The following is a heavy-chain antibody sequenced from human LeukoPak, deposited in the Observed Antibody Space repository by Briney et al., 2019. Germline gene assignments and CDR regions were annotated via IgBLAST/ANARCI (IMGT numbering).Heavy chain of an antibody. V-gene: IGHV4-34*01. J-gene: IGHJ5*02. CDR2: INHSGST. CDR3: ARHYGP. D-gene: IGHD3-16*01. CDR1: GGSFSGYY. Sequence: PSETLSLTCALYGGSFSGYYWSWIRQPPGKGLEWIGEINHSGSTYYNPSLKSRVTISVDTSKNQFSLKLNSVTAADTAVYYCARHYGPWGQGTLVTVSS.